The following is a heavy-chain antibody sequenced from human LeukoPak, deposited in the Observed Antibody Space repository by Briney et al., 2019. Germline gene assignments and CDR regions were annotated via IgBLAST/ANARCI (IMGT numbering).Heavy chain of an antibody. Sequence: PSETLSLTCTVSGGSISSHCWSWIRQPPGKGLEWIAYLLDSVNTKDNPSLQSRLTLSADTSKNQFSLRLSSVTAADTAVYYCATIKRGSIYGYFDFWGQGIKVTVSS. V-gene: IGHV4-59*11. J-gene: IGHJ4*02. CDR3: ATIKRGSIYGYFDF. CDR2: LLDSVNT. CDR1: GGSISSHC. D-gene: IGHD5-18*01.